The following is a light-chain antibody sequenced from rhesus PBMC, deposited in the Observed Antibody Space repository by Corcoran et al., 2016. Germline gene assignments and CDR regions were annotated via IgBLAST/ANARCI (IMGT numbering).Light chain of an antibody. CDR1: QDIKNY. CDR2: SAS. CDR3: QQHNTYPT. J-gene: IGKJ1*01. Sequence: DIQMTQSPSSLSASVGDTVTITCRASQDIKNYLAWYQQRPGKAPKSLIYSASNLEGGVPSRFRGSGSGTDFTLTISSLQPEDFATYYCQQHNTYPTFGQGTKVEIK. V-gene: IGKV1S14*01.